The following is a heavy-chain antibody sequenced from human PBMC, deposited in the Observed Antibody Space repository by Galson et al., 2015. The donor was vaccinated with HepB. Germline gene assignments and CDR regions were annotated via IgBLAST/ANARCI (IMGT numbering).Heavy chain of an antibody. V-gene: IGHV6-1*01. J-gene: IGHJ6*02. CDR2: TYYRSKWYK. CDR3: AYGLDV. Sequence: CAISGDSVSSNSAVWNWIRQSPSRGLEWLGRTYYRSKWYKDYALFVKSRITINADTSRNQISLQLNSMTPEDTAVYYCAYGLDVLGQGTTVTVSS. CDR1: GDSVSSNSAV.